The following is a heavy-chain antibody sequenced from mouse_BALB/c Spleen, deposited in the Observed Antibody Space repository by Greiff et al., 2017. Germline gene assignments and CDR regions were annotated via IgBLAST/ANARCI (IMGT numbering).Heavy chain of an antibody. CDR1: GYSITSGYY. V-gene: IGHV3-6*02. D-gene: IGHD2-14*01. J-gene: IGHJ3*01. CDR3: ARGGYDGWFAY. CDR2: ISYDGSN. Sequence: DVHLVESGPGLVKPSQSLSLTCSVTGYSITSGYYWNWIRQFPGNKLEWMGYISYDGSNNYNPSLKNRISITRDTSKNQFFLKLNSVTTEDTATYYCARGGYDGWFAYWGQGTLVTVSA.